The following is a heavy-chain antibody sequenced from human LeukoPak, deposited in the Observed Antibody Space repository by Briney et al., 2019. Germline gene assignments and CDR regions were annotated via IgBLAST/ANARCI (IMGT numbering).Heavy chain of an antibody. CDR3: ARDGGVYYYGMDV. CDR1: GGSISSYY. V-gene: IGHV4-59*01. CDR2: IYYSGST. J-gene: IGHJ6*02. D-gene: IGHD3-10*01. Sequence: SETLSLTCTVSGGSISSYYWSWIRQPPGKGLEWIGYIYYSGSTNYNPSLKSRVTISVDTSKNQSSLKLSSVTAADTAVYYCARDGGVYYYGMDVWGQGTTVTVSS.